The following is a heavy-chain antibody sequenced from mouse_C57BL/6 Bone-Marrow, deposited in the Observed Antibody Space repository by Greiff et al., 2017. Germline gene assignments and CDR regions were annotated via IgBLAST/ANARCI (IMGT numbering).Heavy chain of an antibody. CDR2: IDPSDSET. J-gene: IGHJ2*01. CDR3: ARADLLDSSDD. Sequence: QVQLQQPGAELVRPGSSVKLSCKASGYTFTSYWMHWVKQRPIQGLEWIGNIDPSDSETHYNQKFKDKATLTVDKSSSTDYMQLSSLTSEDSAVYYCARADLLDSSDDGGQGTTLTVSS. V-gene: IGHV1-52*01. D-gene: IGHD3-2*02. CDR1: GYTFTSYW.